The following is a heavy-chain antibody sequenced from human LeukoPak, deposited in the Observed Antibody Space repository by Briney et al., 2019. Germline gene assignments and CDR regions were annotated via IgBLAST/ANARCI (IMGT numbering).Heavy chain of an antibody. Sequence: GGSLRLSCAASGFTFSSYAMHWVRQAPGKGLEWVAVISYDGSNKYYADSVKGRFTISRDNSKNTLYLQMNSLRAEDTAVYYCAREAYDSSGYYTTPFDYWGQGTLVTVSS. CDR1: GFTFSSYA. D-gene: IGHD3-22*01. CDR2: ISYDGSNK. V-gene: IGHV3-30-3*01. J-gene: IGHJ4*02. CDR3: AREAYDSSGYYTTPFDY.